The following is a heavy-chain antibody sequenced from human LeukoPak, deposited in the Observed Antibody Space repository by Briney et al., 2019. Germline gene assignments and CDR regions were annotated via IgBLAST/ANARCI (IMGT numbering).Heavy chain of an antibody. CDR3: ARRLIGSYDSSGYDY. J-gene: IGHJ4*02. V-gene: IGHV5-51*01. D-gene: IGHD3-22*01. CDR1: GYSFTSYW. CDR2: IYPGDSDT. Sequence: GESLKISGKGSGYSFTSYWIGWVRQMPGKGLEWMGIIYPGDSDTRYSPSFQGQVTISADKSISTAYLQWSSLKASDTAMYYCARRLIGSYDSSGYDYWGQGTLVTVSS.